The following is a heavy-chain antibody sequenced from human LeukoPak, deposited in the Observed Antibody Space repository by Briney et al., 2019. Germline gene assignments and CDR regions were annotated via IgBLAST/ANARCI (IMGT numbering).Heavy chain of an antibody. V-gene: IGHV3-11*06. CDR2: ISDDSTYT. CDR1: GFTFSDRY. D-gene: IGHD5-18*01. J-gene: IGHJ4*02. Sequence: GGSLRLSCVASGFTFSDRYMTWIRQAPGKGLEWVARISDDSTYTNYADSVKGRFSISRGNAKNSLYLQMNSLRAEDTAVYYCAREDSYGFGIDYWGQGTLVTVSS. CDR3: AREDSYGFGIDY.